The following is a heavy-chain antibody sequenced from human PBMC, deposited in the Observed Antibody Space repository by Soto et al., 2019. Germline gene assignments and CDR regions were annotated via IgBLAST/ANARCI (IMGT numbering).Heavy chain of an antibody. CDR2: ISGSGGIT. V-gene: IGHV3-23*01. CDR1: GFTFSTYA. CDR3: AKVRGSSPYYYYYNMDV. J-gene: IGHJ6*03. D-gene: IGHD6-6*01. Sequence: EVQLLESGGGLVQPGGSLRLSCAASGFTFSTYAMSWVRQAPGKGLEWVSGISGSGGITYYADSVEGRFTISRDKSKNTLYLQMNSLGAEDTAVYSCAKVRGSSPYYYYYNMDVWGKGTTVTVSS.